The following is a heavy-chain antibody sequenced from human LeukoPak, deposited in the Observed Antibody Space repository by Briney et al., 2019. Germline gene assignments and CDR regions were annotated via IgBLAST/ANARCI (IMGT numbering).Heavy chain of an antibody. CDR3: AKDTPTPPHCGGDCYSGEYFDY. V-gene: IGHV3-23*01. Sequence: GGSLRLSCAASGFTFSSYAMSWVRQAPGKGLEWVSAISGSGGSTYYADSVKGRFTISRDNSKNTLYLQMNSLRAEDTAVYYCAKDTPTPPHCGGDCYSGEYFDYWGQGTLVTVSS. CDR2: ISGSGGST. CDR1: GFTFSSYA. J-gene: IGHJ4*02. D-gene: IGHD2-21*02.